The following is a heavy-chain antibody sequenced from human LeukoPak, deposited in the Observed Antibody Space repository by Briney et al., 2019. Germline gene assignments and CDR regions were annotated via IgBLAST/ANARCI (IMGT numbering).Heavy chain of an antibody. CDR3: ARDARVRLAYYFYY. CDR2: INPNSGGT. V-gene: IGHV1-2*02. Sequence: ASVKVSCKASGYTFTGYYMHWVRQAPGQGLEWMGWINPNSGGTNYAQKFQGRVTMTRDTSISTAYMELSRLRSDDTAVYYCARDARVRLAYYFYYWGRGSLVTVSS. J-gene: IGHJ4*02. D-gene: IGHD6-19*01. CDR1: GYTFTGYY.